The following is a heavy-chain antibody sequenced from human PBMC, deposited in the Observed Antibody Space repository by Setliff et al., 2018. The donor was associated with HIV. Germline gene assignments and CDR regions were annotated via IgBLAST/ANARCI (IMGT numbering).Heavy chain of an antibody. J-gene: IGHJ4*02. V-gene: IGHV1-18*01. CDR3: ASETGSYYLKGGDRPHFN. Sequence: ASVKVSCKASGYTFTSYGISWVRQAPGQGLEWMGWISAYNGNTNYAQKLQGRVTMTTDTSTSTAYMELRSLRSDDTAVYYCASETGSYYLKGGDRPHFNWGQGTLVTVSS. CDR1: GYTFTSYG. D-gene: IGHD3-10*01. CDR2: ISAYNGNT.